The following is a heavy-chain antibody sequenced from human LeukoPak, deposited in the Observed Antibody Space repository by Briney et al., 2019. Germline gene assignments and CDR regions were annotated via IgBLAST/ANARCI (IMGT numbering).Heavy chain of an antibody. J-gene: IGHJ5*02. CDR2: IWYDGGEK. Sequence: GGSLRLSCAASGFTLSSYGMHWVRQAPGKGLELVAVIWYDGGEKYYADSVKGRFTISRDNSKNTLYLQMNSLRAEDTAVYYCASRTPRYFDPNWFDPWGQGTLVTVSS. V-gene: IGHV3-33*01. CDR3: ASRTPRYFDPNWFDP. CDR1: GFTLSSYG. D-gene: IGHD3-9*01.